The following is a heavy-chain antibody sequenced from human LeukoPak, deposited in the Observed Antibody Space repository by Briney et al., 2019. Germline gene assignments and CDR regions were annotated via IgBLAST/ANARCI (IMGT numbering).Heavy chain of an antibody. V-gene: IGHV1-69*04. CDR3: AREDCSGGSCYSPYYYYGMDV. CDR2: IIPILGIA. D-gene: IGHD2-15*01. Sequence: SVKLSCKASGGTFSSYAISWVRQAPGQGLEWMGRIIPILGIANYAQKFQGRVTITADKSTSTAYMELSSLRSEDTAVYYCAREDCSGGSCYSPYYYYGMDVWGQGTTVTVSS. J-gene: IGHJ6*02. CDR1: GGTFSSYA.